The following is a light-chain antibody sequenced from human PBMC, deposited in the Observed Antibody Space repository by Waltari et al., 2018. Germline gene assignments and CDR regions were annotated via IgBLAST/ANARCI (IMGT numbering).Light chain of an antibody. J-gene: IGKJ3*01. CDR3: QQSYSTPRFT. V-gene: IGKV1-39*01. CDR1: QSISSY. Sequence: DIQMTQSPFSLSASVRDRVTVTCRASQSISSYLNWYQQKPGKAPKLRIYAASSLQSGVPARFSGSGSGTDFTLTISSLQPEDFATYYCQQSYSTPRFTFGPGTKVDIK. CDR2: AAS.